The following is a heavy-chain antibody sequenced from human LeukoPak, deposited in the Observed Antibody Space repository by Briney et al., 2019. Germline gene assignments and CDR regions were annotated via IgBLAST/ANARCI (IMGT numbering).Heavy chain of an antibody. V-gene: IGHV1-69*06. J-gene: IGHJ3*02. CDR3: ATNYEILSGYPKNYYFHI. Sequence: SVKVSCKASGGTFNSYAISWVRRAPGQGPEWMGGIIPLFRTANYAQKFQGRVTITADRSTNTAFMELSSLRSEDTAMYYCATNYEILSGYPKNYYFHIWGQGTMVTVSS. CDR1: GGTFNSYA. D-gene: IGHD3-9*01. CDR2: IIPLFRTA.